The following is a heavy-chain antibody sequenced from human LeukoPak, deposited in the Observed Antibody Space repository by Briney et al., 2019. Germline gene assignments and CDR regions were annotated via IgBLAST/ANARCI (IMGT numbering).Heavy chain of an antibody. CDR1: GGSISSGGYS. J-gene: IGHJ3*02. CDR3: ARPSSDSSDAFDI. V-gene: IGHV4-31*03. CDR2: IYYSGST. Sequence: SQTLSLTCTVSGGSISSGGYSWSWIRQHPGKGLEWIGFIYYSGSTYYNPSLKSRVTISVDTSKNQFSLKLSSVTAADTAVYYCARPSSDSSDAFDIWGQGTMVTVSS. D-gene: IGHD2-21*01.